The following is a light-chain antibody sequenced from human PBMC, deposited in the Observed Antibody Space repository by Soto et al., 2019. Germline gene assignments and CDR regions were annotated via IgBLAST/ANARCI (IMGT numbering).Light chain of an antibody. Sequence: EIVLTQSPGTLSLSPGERATLSCRASQSVSSSYLAWYQQKPGQAPRLLIYGASSRATGISDRFSGSGSGTDFTLTISRLEPEDFAVYYCHQYGSSSWTFGQVTKVEIK. V-gene: IGKV3-20*01. CDR2: GAS. CDR1: QSVSSSY. CDR3: HQYGSSSWT. J-gene: IGKJ1*01.